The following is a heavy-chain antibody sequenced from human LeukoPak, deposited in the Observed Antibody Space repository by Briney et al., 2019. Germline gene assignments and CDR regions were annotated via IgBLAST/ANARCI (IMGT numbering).Heavy chain of an antibody. Sequence: GGSLRLFCSASGFTFSSYAMHWVRQAPGKGLEYVSAISGSGGATYYADSVKGRFTISRDNSKNTLYLQMSSLRPEDTAVYYCVSLPRTTVTTSGDYWGQGTLVTVSS. CDR3: VSLPRTTVTTSGDY. J-gene: IGHJ4*02. CDR2: ISGSGGAT. D-gene: IGHD4-17*01. CDR1: GFTFSSYA. V-gene: IGHV3-64D*06.